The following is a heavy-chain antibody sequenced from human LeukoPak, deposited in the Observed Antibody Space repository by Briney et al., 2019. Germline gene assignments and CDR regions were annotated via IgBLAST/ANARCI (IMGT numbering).Heavy chain of an antibody. D-gene: IGHD2-21*02. V-gene: IGHV1-18*01. CDR3: ARVSGDYYYYYYMDV. J-gene: IGHJ6*03. CDR2: ISAYNGNT. CDR1: GYTFTSYG. Sequence: ASVQVSCKASGYTFTSYGISWVRQAPGQGLEWMGWISAYNGNTNYAQTLQGRVTMTTDTSTSTAYMELRSLRSDDTAVYYCARVSGDYYYYYYMDVWGKGTTVTISS.